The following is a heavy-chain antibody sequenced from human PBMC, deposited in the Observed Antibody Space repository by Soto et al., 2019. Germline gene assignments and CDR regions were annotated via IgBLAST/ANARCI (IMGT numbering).Heavy chain of an antibody. V-gene: IGHV1-46*01. J-gene: IGHJ4*02. CDR1: GYTFTSYY. CDR3: ARGFCTTTTCLVGDF. CDR2: INPSGGST. D-gene: IGHD2-2*01. Sequence: QVQLVQSGAEVKKPGASVKISCKSSGYTFTSYYMHWVRQAPGQGLEWMGMINPSGGSTNYAQRFQGSVTRSRDTSTSTVYMDLSDLRSEDTAVYYCARGFCTTTTCLVGDFWGQGTLVTVSS.